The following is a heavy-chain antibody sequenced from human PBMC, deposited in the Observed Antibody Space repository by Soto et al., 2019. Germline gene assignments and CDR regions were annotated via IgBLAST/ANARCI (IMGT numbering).Heavy chain of an antibody. J-gene: IGHJ3*02. D-gene: IGHD3-22*01. CDR3: ARDLRVLYYYDSSGPLDAFDI. Sequence: SVKVSCKASGGTFSSYAISWVRQAPGQGLEWMGGIIPIFGTANYAQKFQGRVTITADKSTSTAYMELSSLRSEDTAVYYCARDLRVLYYYDSSGPLDAFDIWGQGTMVTVSS. CDR1: GGTFSSYA. CDR2: IIPIFGTA. V-gene: IGHV1-69*06.